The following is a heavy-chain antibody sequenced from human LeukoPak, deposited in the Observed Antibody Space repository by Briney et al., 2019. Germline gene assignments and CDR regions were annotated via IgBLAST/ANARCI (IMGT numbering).Heavy chain of an antibody. Sequence: SETLSLTCAVYGGSFSGYYWSWIRQPPGKGLEWIGEINHSGSTNYNPSLKSRVTISVDTSKNQFSLKLSSVTAADTAVYYCARVSYYYDSSGRGAFDIWGQGTIVTVSS. D-gene: IGHD3-22*01. V-gene: IGHV4-34*01. J-gene: IGHJ3*02. CDR3: ARVSYYYDSSGRGAFDI. CDR1: GGSFSGYY. CDR2: INHSGST.